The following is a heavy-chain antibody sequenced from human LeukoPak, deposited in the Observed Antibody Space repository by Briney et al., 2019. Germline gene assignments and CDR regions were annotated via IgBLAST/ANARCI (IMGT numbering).Heavy chain of an antibody. D-gene: IGHD5-12*01. J-gene: IGHJ4*02. CDR3: ARSGSPDY. Sequence: PGRSLRLSCAASGFTFSSYAMHWVRQAPGKGLEWVAVISYDGSNKYYADSVKGRFTISRDNSKNTLYLQMNSLRAEDTAVYHCARSGSPDYWGQGTLVTVSS. CDR1: GFTFSSYA. V-gene: IGHV3-30-3*01. CDR2: ISYDGSNK.